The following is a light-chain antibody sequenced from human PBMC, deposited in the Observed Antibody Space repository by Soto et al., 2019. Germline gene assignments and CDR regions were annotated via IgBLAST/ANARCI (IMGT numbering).Light chain of an antibody. CDR3: QQYGSSFPWT. Sequence: EIVLTQSPGTLSLSPGERATLSCRASQSVSSSYLAWYQQKPGQAPRLLIYGASSRATGIPDRFSGSGSGTDFTLTISGLEPEDFAVYYCQQYGSSFPWTFGQGTKVEIK. J-gene: IGKJ1*01. V-gene: IGKV3-20*01. CDR2: GAS. CDR1: QSVSSSY.